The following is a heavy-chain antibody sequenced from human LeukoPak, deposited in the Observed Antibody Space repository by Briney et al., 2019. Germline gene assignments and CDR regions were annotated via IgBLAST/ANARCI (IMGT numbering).Heavy chain of an antibody. D-gene: IGHD3-22*01. J-gene: IGHJ4*02. Sequence: GGSLRLSCAASGFTFPRHAMSWVRQAPGKGLEWVASNGGSGGRTHYADSVKGRITISRDNSQNTVYLHMNSLRADDTAVYYCAQEHFDTSGYYSLFDNWGQGILVTVSS. CDR1: GFTFPRHA. CDR3: AQEHFDTSGYYSLFDN. CDR2: NGGSGGRT. V-gene: IGHV3-23*01.